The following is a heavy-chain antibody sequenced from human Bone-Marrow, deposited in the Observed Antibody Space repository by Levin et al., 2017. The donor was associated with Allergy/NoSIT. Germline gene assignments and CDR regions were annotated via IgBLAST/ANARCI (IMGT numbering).Heavy chain of an antibody. V-gene: IGHV4-59*01. CDR1: GGSISSYY. Sequence: PSQTLSLTCTVSGGSISSYYWSWIRQPPGKGLEWIGYIYYSGSTNYNPSLKSRVTISVDTSKNQFSLKLSSVTAADTAVYYCARGAYDFWSGYSLYYYYMDVWGKGTTVTVSS. CDR3: ARGAYDFWSGYSLYYYYMDV. J-gene: IGHJ6*03. D-gene: IGHD3-3*01. CDR2: IYYSGST.